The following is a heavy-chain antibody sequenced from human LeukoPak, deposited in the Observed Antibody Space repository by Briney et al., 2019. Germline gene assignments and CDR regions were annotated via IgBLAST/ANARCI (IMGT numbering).Heavy chain of an antibody. CDR2: ISSSGSTI. Sequence: PGGSLRLSCAASGFTFSDYYMSWIRQAPGKGLEWVSYISSSGSTIYYADSVKGRFTISRDNAKNSLYLQMNSLRAEDTAVYYSARVPKGYCSSTSCYDGRFELAFDPWGQGTLVTVSS. V-gene: IGHV3-11*01. CDR3: ARVPKGYCSSTSCYDGRFELAFDP. D-gene: IGHD2-2*01. CDR1: GFTFSDYY. J-gene: IGHJ5*02.